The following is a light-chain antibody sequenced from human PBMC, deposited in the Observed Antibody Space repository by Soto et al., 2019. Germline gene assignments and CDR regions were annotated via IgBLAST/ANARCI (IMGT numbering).Light chain of an antibody. CDR2: GAF. CDR1: QSVSSY. V-gene: IGKV3-20*01. Sequence: EIVLTQSPATLSLSPGERATLSCRASQSVSSYLAWYQQKPGQAPRLLIYGAFNRATGIPARFSGSGSGTDFTLTISRLEPEDFAVYYCQQYGSSPWTFGQGTKVDIK. J-gene: IGKJ1*01. CDR3: QQYGSSPWT.